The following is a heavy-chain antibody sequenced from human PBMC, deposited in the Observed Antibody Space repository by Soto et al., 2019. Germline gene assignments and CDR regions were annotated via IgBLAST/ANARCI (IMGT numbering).Heavy chain of an antibody. Sequence: GGSLRLSCAASGFTFSSYAMSWVRQAPGKGLEWVSAISGSGGNTYYADSVKGRFTISRDNAKNSLYLQMNSLRAEDTAVYYCARDQRPTTIVVVPAAMSYWGQGTLVTVSS. CDR2: ISGSGGNT. D-gene: IGHD2-2*01. CDR3: ARDQRPTTIVVVPAAMSY. CDR1: GFTFSSYA. J-gene: IGHJ4*02. V-gene: IGHV3-23*01.